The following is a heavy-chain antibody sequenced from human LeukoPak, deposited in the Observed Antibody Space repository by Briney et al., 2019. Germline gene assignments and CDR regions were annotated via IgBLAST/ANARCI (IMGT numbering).Heavy chain of an antibody. CDR1: GFNFRSSG. V-gene: IGHV3-30*02. CDR2: IQYNGNNK. J-gene: IGHJ4*02. Sequence: PGGSLRLSCAASGFNFRSSGMHWVRQAPGKGLEWVAFIQYNGNNKYYADSVKGRFTISRDNSKNTMYLQMSSLRAEDTAVYYCARVAAATYYFDYWGQGTLVTVSP. D-gene: IGHD6-25*01. CDR3: ARVAAATYYFDY.